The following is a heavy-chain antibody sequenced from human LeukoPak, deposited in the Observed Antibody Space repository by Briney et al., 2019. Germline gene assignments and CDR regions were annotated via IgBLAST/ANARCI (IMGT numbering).Heavy chain of an antibody. CDR1: GFTFSSYS. J-gene: IGHJ4*02. V-gene: IGHV3-23*01. CDR2: ISGSGGST. Sequence: GGSLRLSCAASGFTFSSYSMNWVRQAPGKGLEWVSAISGSGGSTYYADSVKGRFTISRDNSKNTLYPQMNSLRAEDTAVYYCAKEGVRERWLQLGYWGQGTLVTVSS. CDR3: AKEGVRERWLQLGY. D-gene: IGHD5-24*01.